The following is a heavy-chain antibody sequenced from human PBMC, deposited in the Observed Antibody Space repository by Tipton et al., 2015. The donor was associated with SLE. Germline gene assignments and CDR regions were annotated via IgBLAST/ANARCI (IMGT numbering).Heavy chain of an antibody. CDR3: ARDRGTGADY. V-gene: IGHV4-39*07. D-gene: IGHD7-27*01. Sequence: TLSLTCTVSGGSISNNNYYWGWIRQPPGKGLEWIGSIYYSGSTYYNPSLKSRVTISVDTSKNQFSLKLSSVTAADTAVYYCARDRGTGADYWGQGTLVTVSA. CDR1: GGSISNNNYY. J-gene: IGHJ4*02. CDR2: IYYSGST.